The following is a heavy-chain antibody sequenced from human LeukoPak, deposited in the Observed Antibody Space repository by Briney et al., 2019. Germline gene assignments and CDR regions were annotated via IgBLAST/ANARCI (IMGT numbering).Heavy chain of an antibody. Sequence: PGGSLRLSCAASGFIFSSYWMSWVRQAPGKGLEWVANVKKDESEKFYVDSVKGRFTISRDNAKNSVYLQMNSLSAEDTAVYYCAKLYSGNIRVFEYWGQGTPVTVSS. CDR2: VKKDESEK. CDR3: AKLYSGNIRVFEY. J-gene: IGHJ4*02. V-gene: IGHV3-7*01. D-gene: IGHD5-12*01. CDR1: GFIFSSYW.